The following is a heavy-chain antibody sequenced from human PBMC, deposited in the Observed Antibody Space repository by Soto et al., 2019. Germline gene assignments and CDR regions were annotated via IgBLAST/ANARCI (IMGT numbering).Heavy chain of an antibody. D-gene: IGHD6-6*01. CDR2: INSDGSST. CDR1: GFTFSSYW. V-gene: IGHV3-74*01. J-gene: IGHJ4*02. Sequence: GGSLRLSCAASGFTFSSYWMHWVRQAPGKGLVWVSRINSDGSSTSYADSVKGRFTISRDNAKNTLYLQMNSLRAEDTAVYYCARVYSSSFYYFDYWGQGTLVTVSS. CDR3: ARVYSSSFYYFDY.